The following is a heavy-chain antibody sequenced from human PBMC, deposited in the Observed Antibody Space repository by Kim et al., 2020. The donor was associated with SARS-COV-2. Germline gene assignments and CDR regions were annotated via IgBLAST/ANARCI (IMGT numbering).Heavy chain of an antibody. CDR3: VRLQTSYYDILTGYYGRYYYYYGMDV. D-gene: IGHD3-9*01. CDR2: IYPGDSDT. V-gene: IGHV5-51*01. Sequence: GESLQISCKGSGYSFTSYWIGWVRQMPGKGLEWMGIIYPGDSDTRYSPSFQGQVTISADKSISTAYLQWSSLKASDTAMYYCVRLQTSYYDILTGYYGRYYYYYGMDVWGQGTTVTVSS. CDR1: GYSFTSYW. J-gene: IGHJ6*02.